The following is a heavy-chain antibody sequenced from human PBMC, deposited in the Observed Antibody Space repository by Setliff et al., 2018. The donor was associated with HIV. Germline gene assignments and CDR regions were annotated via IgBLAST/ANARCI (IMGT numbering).Heavy chain of an antibody. CDR3: ARGRRGWDIVPYYYMDV. CDR1: GGSFSGNY. V-gene: IGHV4-34*01. Sequence: SETLSLTCAIYGGSFSGNYWSWIRQPPGKGLEWIGEINYSGTTNHNPFLKSRVTISVDTSKNQFSLKLSSVTVADTSVYYCARGRRGWDIVPYYYMDVWGRGTTVTVSS. D-gene: IGHD2-8*01. CDR2: INYSGTT. J-gene: IGHJ6*03.